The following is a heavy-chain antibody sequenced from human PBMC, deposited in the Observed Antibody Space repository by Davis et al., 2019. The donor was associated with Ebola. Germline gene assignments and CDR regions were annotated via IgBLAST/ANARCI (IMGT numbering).Heavy chain of an antibody. D-gene: IGHD3-3*01. J-gene: IGHJ3*02. CDR2: ISYDGSNK. CDR1: GFTFSSYG. Sequence: GESLKISCAASGFTFSSYGMHWVRQAPGKGLEWVAVISYDGSNKYYPDSVKGRFTISRDNSKNTLYLQMNSLRAEDTAVYYCAKDLSYYDFWSGYSDAFDIWSQGTMVTVSS. V-gene: IGHV3-30*18. CDR3: AKDLSYYDFWSGYSDAFDI.